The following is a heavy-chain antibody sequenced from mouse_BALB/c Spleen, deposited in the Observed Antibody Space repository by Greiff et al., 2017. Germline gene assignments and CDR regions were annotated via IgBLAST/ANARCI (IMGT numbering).Heavy chain of an antibody. Sequence: VQLQQSGPELMKPGASVKISCKASGYSFTSYYMHWVKQSHGKSLEWIGYFDPFNGGTSYNQKFKGKATLTVDKSSSTAYMHLSSLTSEDSAVYYCARRRATDAMDYWGQGTSVTVSS. CDR2: FDPFNGGT. V-gene: IGHV1S135*01. J-gene: IGHJ4*01. D-gene: IGHD3-1*01. CDR3: ARRRATDAMDY. CDR1: GYSFTSYY.